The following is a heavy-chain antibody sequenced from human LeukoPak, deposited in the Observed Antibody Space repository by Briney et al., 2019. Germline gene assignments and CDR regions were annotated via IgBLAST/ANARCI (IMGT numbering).Heavy chain of an antibody. Sequence: PGGSLRLSCAASGFTFSSYGMHWVRQAPGKGVEWVAFIRYDGSNKYYTDSVKGRFTISRDNSKNTLYLQMNSLRAEDTAVYYCARLTLNDFWSGYYPRYYYYYYMDVWGKGTTVTVSS. CDR1: GFTFSSYG. CDR3: ARLTLNDFWSGYYPRYYYYYYMDV. CDR2: IRYDGSNK. D-gene: IGHD3-3*01. J-gene: IGHJ6*03. V-gene: IGHV3-30*02.